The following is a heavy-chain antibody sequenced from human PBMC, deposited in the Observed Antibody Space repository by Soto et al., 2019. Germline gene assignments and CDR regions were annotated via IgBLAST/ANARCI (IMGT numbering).Heavy chain of an antibody. Sequence: GGSLRLSCAASGFTFSSYWMHWVRQAPGKGLVWVSRINSDGSSTSYADSVKGRFTISGDNSKNTLYLQMNSLRAEDTAVYYCARDGRYYDFWSGYLVKGPQGYYYYGMDVWGQGTTVTVSS. CDR2: INSDGSST. CDR1: GFTFSSYW. CDR3: ARDGRYYDFWSGYLVKGPQGYYYYGMDV. J-gene: IGHJ6*02. D-gene: IGHD3-3*01. V-gene: IGHV3-74*01.